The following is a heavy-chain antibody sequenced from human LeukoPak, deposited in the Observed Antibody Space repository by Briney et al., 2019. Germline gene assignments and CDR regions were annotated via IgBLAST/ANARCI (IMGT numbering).Heavy chain of an antibody. CDR1: GGSISSSSYY. CDR3: ASRGGYYDSSGDPFDS. Sequence: PSETLSLTCTVSGGSISSSSYYWGWIRQPPGKGLEWIGYIYHSGSTYYNPSLKSRVTISVDRSKNQFSLKLSSVTAADTAVYYCASRGGYYDSSGDPFDSWGQGTLVTVSS. V-gene: IGHV4-30-2*01. J-gene: IGHJ4*02. D-gene: IGHD3-22*01. CDR2: IYHSGST.